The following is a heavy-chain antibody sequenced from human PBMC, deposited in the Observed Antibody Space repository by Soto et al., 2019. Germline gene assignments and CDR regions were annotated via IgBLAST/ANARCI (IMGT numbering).Heavy chain of an antibody. CDR3: ASGHRWVDY. CDR2: IDPRDSST. J-gene: IGHJ4*02. D-gene: IGHD6-13*01. V-gene: IGHV5-10-1*01. CDR1: GSILTRKC. Sequence: PGESRNIHCKGSGSILTRKCINCVRQMPGKGLEWMGRIDPRDSSTDYSPSFQGHVTISADKSISTAYLQWSSLKASDSDIYFTASGHRWVDYWGKGNLVTVSS.